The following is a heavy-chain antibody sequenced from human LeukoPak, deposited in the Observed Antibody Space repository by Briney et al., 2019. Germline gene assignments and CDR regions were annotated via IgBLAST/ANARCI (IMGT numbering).Heavy chain of an antibody. Sequence: SETLSLTCTVSGGSISSGSYYWSWIRQPAGKGLEWIGRIYTSGSTNYNPSLKSRVTISVDTSKNQFSLKLSSVTAADTAVYYCASQNEVNWGWHFDYWGQGTLVTVSS. CDR1: GGSISSGSYY. CDR3: ASQNEVNWGWHFDY. D-gene: IGHD7-27*01. CDR2: IYTSGST. J-gene: IGHJ4*02. V-gene: IGHV4-61*02.